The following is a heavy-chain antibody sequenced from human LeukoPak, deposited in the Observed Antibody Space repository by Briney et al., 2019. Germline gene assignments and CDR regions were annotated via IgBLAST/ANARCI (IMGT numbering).Heavy chain of an antibody. Sequence: SETLSLTCTVSGDSISSGAYYWSWIRQPAGKGLEWIGRIYTSGSTNYNPSLKSRVNISIDTSKNQFSLRLSSVTVADTAVYYCARQGGSSGYYTNYYYYYMDVWGKGTTITVS. CDR3: ARQGGSSGYYTNYYYYYMDV. CDR2: IYTSGST. J-gene: IGHJ6*03. CDR1: GDSISSGAYY. V-gene: IGHV4-61*02. D-gene: IGHD3-22*01.